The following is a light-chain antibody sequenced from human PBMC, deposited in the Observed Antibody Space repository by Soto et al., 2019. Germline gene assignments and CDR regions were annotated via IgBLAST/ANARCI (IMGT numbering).Light chain of an antibody. V-gene: IGLV2-18*02. J-gene: IGLJ2*01. CDR1: SSDVGSYNR. CDR3: SSYTSTSTLVV. CDR2: EVS. Sequence: QSALTQPPSVSGSPGQSVTISCTGTSSDVGSYNRVSWYQQPPGTAPKLIIYEVSNRPSGVPDRFSGSKSGNTASLPISGXXXXXXXXYYCSSYTSTSTLVVFGGGTKLTVL.